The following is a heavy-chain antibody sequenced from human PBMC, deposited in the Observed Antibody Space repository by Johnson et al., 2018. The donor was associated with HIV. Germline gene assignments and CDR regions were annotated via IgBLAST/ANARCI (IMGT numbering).Heavy chain of an antibody. Sequence: QVQLVESGGGVVQPGTSLRLSCVASGFTFSNYGMHWVRQAPGKGLEWVAVIWYDGSNTYYADSVKGRFTISRENAKNSLYLQMNSLRAGDTAVYYCASDPGSSSHGAFDIWGQGTMVTVSS. CDR1: GFTFSNYG. J-gene: IGHJ3*02. V-gene: IGHV3-33*01. CDR3: ASDPGSSSHGAFDI. D-gene: IGHD6-13*01. CDR2: IWYDGSNT.